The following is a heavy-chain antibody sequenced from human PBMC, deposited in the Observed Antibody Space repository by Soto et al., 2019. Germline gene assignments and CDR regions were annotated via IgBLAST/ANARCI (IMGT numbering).Heavy chain of an antibody. V-gene: IGHV3-43*01. CDR3: AKVRLPYHFFDLDV. D-gene: IGHD4-17*01. CDR1: GFTFDDYS. J-gene: IGHJ6*02. Sequence: GGSLRLSGETSGFTFDDYSIHWVRQRPGKGLEWVSLISWDGGSTYYEDSVRGRFTISRDDSKNSLYLHMNGLKNEDTALYYCAKVRLPYHFFDLDVWGQGTTVTVSS. CDR2: ISWDGGST.